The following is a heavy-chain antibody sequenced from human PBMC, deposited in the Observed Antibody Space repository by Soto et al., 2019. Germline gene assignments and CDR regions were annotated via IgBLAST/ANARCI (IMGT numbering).Heavy chain of an antibody. V-gene: IGHV4-59*08. CDR3: ARQNYRSGSTYFVD. CDR1: GGSISSYY. CDR2: IYYSGST. Sequence: LSLTCTVSGGSISSYYWSWIRQPPGKGLEWIGYIYYSGSTNYNPSLKSRVTISVDTSKNQFSLKLNSMTAADTAVYYCARQNYRSGSTYFVDWGQGTLVIGSS. D-gene: IGHD3-10*01. J-gene: IGHJ4*02.